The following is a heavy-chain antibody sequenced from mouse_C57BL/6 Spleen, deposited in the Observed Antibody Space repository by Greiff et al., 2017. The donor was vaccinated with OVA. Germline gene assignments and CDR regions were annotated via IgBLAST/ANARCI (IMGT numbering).Heavy chain of an antibody. CDR1: GYTFTSYW. CDR2: IDPSDSYT. CDR3: ARGDGYFDY. J-gene: IGHJ2*01. Sequence: QVQLQQPGAELVMPGASVKLSCKASGYTFTSYWMHWVKQRPGQGLEWIGEIDPSDSYTNYNQKFKGKSTLTVDKSSSTAYMQLSSLTSEDPAVYYCARGDGYFDYWGQGTTLTVSS. D-gene: IGHD2-3*01. V-gene: IGHV1-69*01.